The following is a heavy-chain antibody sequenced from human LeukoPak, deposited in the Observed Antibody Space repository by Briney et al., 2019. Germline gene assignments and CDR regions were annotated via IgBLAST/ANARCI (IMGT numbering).Heavy chain of an antibody. CDR2: INPNTGVT. V-gene: IGHV1-2*06. Sequence: GASVKVSCKASGYTFTGFYLHWVRQAPGQGLEWMGRINPNTGVTEYVQKFQGRVTMTRDTSISTAYVELTRLRSDDTAIYYCARDPGYSYAVDYWGQGTLVTVSS. D-gene: IGHD5-18*01. CDR1: GYTFTGFY. CDR3: ARDPGYSYAVDY. J-gene: IGHJ4*02.